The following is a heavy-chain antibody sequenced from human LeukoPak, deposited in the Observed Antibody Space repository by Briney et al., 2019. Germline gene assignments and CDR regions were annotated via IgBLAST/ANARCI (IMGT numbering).Heavy chain of an antibody. CDR1: GGSINNYY. V-gene: IGHV4-59*01. CDR3: ARQTGSGLFILP. CDR2: IYYNGDT. D-gene: IGHD3/OR15-3a*01. Sequence: SETLSLTCTVSGGSINNYYWSWIRQPPGKGLEWIGYIYYNGDTNYNPSLKSRVTISVDTSKNQFSLKLSSVTAADTAVYYCARQTGSGLFILPGGQGTLVTVSS. J-gene: IGHJ4*02.